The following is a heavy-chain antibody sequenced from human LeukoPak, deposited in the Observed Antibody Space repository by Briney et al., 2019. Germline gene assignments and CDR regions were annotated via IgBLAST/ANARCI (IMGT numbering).Heavy chain of an antibody. D-gene: IGHD5-24*01. J-gene: IGHJ4*02. CDR3: ARGPSWLQFFDY. CDR1: GGSLSGYY. CDR2: INHSGST. V-gene: IGHV4-34*01. Sequence: SETLSLTCAVYGGSLSGYYWSWIRQPPGKGLEWIGEINHSGSTNYNPSLKSRVTISVDTSKNQFSLKLSSVTAADTAVYYCARGPSWLQFFDYWGQGTLVTVSS.